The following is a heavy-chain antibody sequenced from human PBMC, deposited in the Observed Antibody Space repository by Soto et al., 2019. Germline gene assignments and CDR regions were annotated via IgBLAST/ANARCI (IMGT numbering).Heavy chain of an antibody. CDR3: ARDIPTYYDSSFDWSDP. J-gene: IGHJ5*02. D-gene: IGHD3-16*01. CDR2: IIPLYGTT. CDR1: EGTRSSFG. Sequence: ASVNVSCKAAEGTRSSFGISWVRQVPGQGLEWMGSIIPLYGTTNYAQRFRDRVAFIADDSTNMIYMELMSLRSDDTAIYYCARDIPTYYDSSFDWSDPWGQGVLVTVSS. V-gene: IGHV1-69*13.